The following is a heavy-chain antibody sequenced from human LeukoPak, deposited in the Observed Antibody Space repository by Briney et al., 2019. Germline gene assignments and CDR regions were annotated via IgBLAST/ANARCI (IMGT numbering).Heavy chain of an antibody. CDR2: IYYSGST. D-gene: IGHD2-2*01. CDR1: GGSISSYY. J-gene: IGHJ6*02. Sequence: SETLSLTCTVSGGSISSYYWSWIRQPPGKGLEWIGYIYYSGSTNYNPSLKSRVTISVDTSKNQFSLKLSSVTAADTAVYYCARLNLGYCSSTSCYANYYYGMDVWGQGTTATVSS. CDR3: ARLNLGYCSSTSCYANYYYGMDV. V-gene: IGHV4-59*08.